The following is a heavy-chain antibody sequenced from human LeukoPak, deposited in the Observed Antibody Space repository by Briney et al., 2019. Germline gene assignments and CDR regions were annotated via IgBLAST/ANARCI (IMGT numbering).Heavy chain of an antibody. V-gene: IGHV3-11*01. CDR3: ARSPRTVWFDP. D-gene: IGHD2-2*01. CDR2: ISSSGSTI. CDR1: GFTLSDYY. Sequence: GGSLRLSCAASGFTLSDYYMSWIRQAPGKGLEWVSYISSSGSTIYYADSVKGRFTISRDNAKNSLYLQMNSLRAEDTAVYYCARSPRTVWFDPWGQGTLVTVSS. J-gene: IGHJ5*02.